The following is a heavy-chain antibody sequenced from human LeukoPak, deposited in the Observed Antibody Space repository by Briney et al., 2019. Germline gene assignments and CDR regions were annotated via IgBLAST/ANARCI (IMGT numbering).Heavy chain of an antibody. J-gene: IGHJ5*02. Sequence: PGGSLRLSCAASGFTFSSYSMNWVRQAPGTGLEWVSSMSRSSNYIYYADSVKGRFTISRDNAKNSLYLQMNSLRAEDTAVYYCARETRYYGGPNWFDPWGQGTLVTVSS. CDR2: MSRSSNYI. CDR3: ARETRYYGGPNWFDP. D-gene: IGHD4-17*01. V-gene: IGHV3-21*01. CDR1: GFTFSSYS.